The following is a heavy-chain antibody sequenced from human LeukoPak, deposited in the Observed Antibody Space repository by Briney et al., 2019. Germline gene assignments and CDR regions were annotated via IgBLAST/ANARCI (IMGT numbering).Heavy chain of an antibody. CDR1: GGSISSYY. CDR2: IYTSGST. D-gene: IGHD3-22*01. Sequence: RSSETLSLTCTVSGGSISSYYWSWTRQPAGKGLEWIGRIYTSGSTNYNPSLKSRVTISVDTSKNQFSLKLSSVTAADTAVYYCARERYYYDSSGENYYYYYMDVWGKGTTVTVSS. CDR3: ARERYYYDSSGENYYYYYMDV. V-gene: IGHV4-4*07. J-gene: IGHJ6*03.